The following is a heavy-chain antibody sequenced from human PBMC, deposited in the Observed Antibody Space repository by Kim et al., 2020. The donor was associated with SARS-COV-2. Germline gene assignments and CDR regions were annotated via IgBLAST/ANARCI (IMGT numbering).Heavy chain of an antibody. V-gene: IGHV4-4*02. Sequence: SETLSLTCAVSGGSISSSNWWSWVRQPPGKGLEWIGEIYHSGSTNYNPSLKSRVTISVDKSKNQFSLKLSSVTAADTAVYYCSGGYYGSGSYYPPYYYYGMDVWGQGTTVTVSS. J-gene: IGHJ6*02. D-gene: IGHD3-10*01. CDR3: SGGYYGSGSYYPPYYYYGMDV. CDR2: IYHSGST. CDR1: GGSISSSNW.